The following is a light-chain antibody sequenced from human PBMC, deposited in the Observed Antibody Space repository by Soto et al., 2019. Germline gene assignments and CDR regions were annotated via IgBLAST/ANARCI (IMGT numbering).Light chain of an antibody. CDR3: SSNTRSSTLI. CDR1: SSDVGFYNY. V-gene: IGLV2-14*01. Sequence: QSALTQPASVSGSPGQSITISCSGTSSDVGFYNYVSWYQQHPGKAPKLMIYDVTNWPSGVSNRFSGSKSGNTASLTISGLQAEDEADYFCSSNTRSSTLIFGTGTKVTVL. CDR2: DVT. J-gene: IGLJ1*01.